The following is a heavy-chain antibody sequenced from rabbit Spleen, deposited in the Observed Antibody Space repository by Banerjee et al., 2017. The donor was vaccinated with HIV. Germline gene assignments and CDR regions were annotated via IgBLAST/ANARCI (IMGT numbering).Heavy chain of an antibody. Sequence: QSLEESGGGLVQPEGSLALTCKASGFSFSSSDYICWVRQAPGKGLEWISCIAGSSSGFTYSATWAKGRFTISKTSSTTVTLQMTSLTAADTATYFCARDTGSSFSSYGMDLWGQGTLDTVS. CDR3: ARDTGSSFSSYGMDL. CDR2: IAGSSSGFT. J-gene: IGHJ6*01. D-gene: IGHD8-1*01. V-gene: IGHV1S40*01. CDR1: GFSFSSSDY.